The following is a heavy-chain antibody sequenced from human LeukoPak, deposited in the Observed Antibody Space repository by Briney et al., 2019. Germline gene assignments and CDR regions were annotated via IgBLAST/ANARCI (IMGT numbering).Heavy chain of an antibody. D-gene: IGHD6-19*01. CDR1: GFIFSSYA. V-gene: IGHV3-23*01. Sequence: GGSLRLSCAASGFIFSSYAMSWVRQAPGMGPESVSAISARGTSTYYADSVKGRFTISRDNSRNTLYLQMNSLRAEDTAVYYCAKGSTQSSGWYGFDYWGQGTLVTVSS. CDR2: ISARGTST. J-gene: IGHJ4*02. CDR3: AKGSTQSSGWYGFDY.